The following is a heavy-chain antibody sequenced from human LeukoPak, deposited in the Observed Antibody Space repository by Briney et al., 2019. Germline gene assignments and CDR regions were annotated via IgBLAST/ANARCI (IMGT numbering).Heavy chain of an antibody. CDR1: GFTFSSYA. D-gene: IGHD3-22*01. CDR2: IRYDGSNK. V-gene: IGHV3-30*02. Sequence: GGSLRLSCAASGFTFSSYAMHWVRQAPGKGLEWVAFIRYDGSNKYYADSVKGRFTISRDNSENTLYLQMNSLRAGDTAVYYCARGLTDYFDTSGYFDYWGQGTLVTVSS. CDR3: ARGLTDYFDTSGYFDY. J-gene: IGHJ4*02.